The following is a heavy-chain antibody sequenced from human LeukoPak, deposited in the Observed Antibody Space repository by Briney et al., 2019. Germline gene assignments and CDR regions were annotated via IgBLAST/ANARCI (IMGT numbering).Heavy chain of an antibody. CDR1: GFTFSNYS. CDR3: ARSGYSSGWYSEGIGY. Sequence: PGGSLRLSCAASGFTFSNYSMNWVRQAPGKGLEWVSSISSSSSYIYYADSVKGRFTISRDNAKNSLYLQMNSLRAEDTAVYYCARSGYSSGWYSEGIGYWGQGTLVTVSS. D-gene: IGHD6-19*01. CDR2: ISSSSSYI. V-gene: IGHV3-21*01. J-gene: IGHJ4*02.